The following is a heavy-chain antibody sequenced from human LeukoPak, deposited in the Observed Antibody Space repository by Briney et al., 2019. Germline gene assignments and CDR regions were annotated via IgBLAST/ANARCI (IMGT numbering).Heavy chain of an antibody. CDR1: GYTFTNYY. CDR3: ARDPDIVVVVAATQEPAESLDSSGNVPGGY. J-gene: IGHJ4*02. Sequence: ASVKVSCKASGYTFTNYYLHWVRQAPGQGLEWMGRIIPILGIANYAQKFQGRVTITADKSTSTAYMELSSLRSEDTAVYYCARDPDIVVVVAATQEPAESLDSSGNVPGGYWGQGTLVTVSS. CDR2: IIPILGIA. D-gene: IGHD2-15*01. V-gene: IGHV1-69*04.